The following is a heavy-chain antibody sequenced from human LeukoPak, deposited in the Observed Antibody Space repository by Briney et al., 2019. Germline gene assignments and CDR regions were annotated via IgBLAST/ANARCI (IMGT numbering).Heavy chain of an antibody. V-gene: IGHV3-66*01. Sequence: PGGSLRLSCAASGLTVSSNYMSWVRQAPGKGLEWVSIIYSDGSTYYADSAKGRFTISRDNAKNTLFLQMNSLRAEDTGVYFCARGKASGGYSDYSLDALDIWGQGTMVSVSS. CDR3: ARGKASGGYSDYSLDALDI. CDR1: GLTVSSNY. J-gene: IGHJ3*02. CDR2: IYSDGST. D-gene: IGHD5-12*01.